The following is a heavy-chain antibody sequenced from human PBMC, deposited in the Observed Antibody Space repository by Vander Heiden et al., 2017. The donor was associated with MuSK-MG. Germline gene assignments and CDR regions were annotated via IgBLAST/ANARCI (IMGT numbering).Heavy chain of an antibody. V-gene: IGHV3-33*01. D-gene: IGHD6-13*01. J-gene: IGHJ1*01. CDR1: GFTFSSYG. CDR3: ARGHSSWYSAEYFQH. CDR2: IWYDGSDK. Sequence: QVQLVESGGGVVQPGRSLRLSWSASGFTFSSYGMHWVRQAPGKGLEWVAVIWYDGSDKYYADSVKGRFTISRDNSKNTLYLQMNSLRAEDTAVYYCARGHSSWYSAEYFQHWGQGTLVTVSS.